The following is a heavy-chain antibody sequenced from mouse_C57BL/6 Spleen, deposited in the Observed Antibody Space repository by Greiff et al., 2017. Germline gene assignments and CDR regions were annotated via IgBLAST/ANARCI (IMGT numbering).Heavy chain of an antibody. Sequence: VQLKQSGAELARPGASVKLSCKASGFNFTGYGISWVKQRTGQGLEWIGEIYPRSGNTYYAEKFKGKATLTADKSSSTAYMELRSLTSEDTAVYYCARYESYGSSVDYWGQGTTLTVSS. J-gene: IGHJ2*01. V-gene: IGHV1-81*01. CDR1: GFNFTGYG. CDR3: ARYESYGSSVDY. CDR2: IYPRSGNT. D-gene: IGHD1-1*01.